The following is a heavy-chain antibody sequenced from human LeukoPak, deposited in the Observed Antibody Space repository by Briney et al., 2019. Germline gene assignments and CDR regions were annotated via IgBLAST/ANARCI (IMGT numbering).Heavy chain of an antibody. V-gene: IGHV4-61*01. CDR2: IYYRGST. Sequence: SETLSLTCTVSGGSVSSGSYYWSWIRQPPGKGLEWIGYIYYRGSTNYNPSFKSRVTISVDTSKNQFSLKLSSVTAADTAVYYCARDKLPFSHYYYDSSGYSNWGQGTLVTVSS. J-gene: IGHJ4*02. D-gene: IGHD3-22*01. CDR1: GGSVSSGSYY. CDR3: ARDKLPFSHYYYDSSGYSN.